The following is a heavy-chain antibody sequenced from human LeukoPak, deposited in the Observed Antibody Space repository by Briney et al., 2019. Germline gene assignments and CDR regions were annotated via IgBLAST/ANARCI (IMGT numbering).Heavy chain of an antibody. Sequence: KPSETLSLTCAVYGGSFSGYYWSWIRQPPGKGLEWIGEINHSGSTNYNPSLKSRVTISVDTSKNQFSLKLSSVTAADTAVYYCARGRKMNSSGWKYWGQGTLVTVSS. D-gene: IGHD6-19*01. CDR2: INHSGST. J-gene: IGHJ4*02. CDR1: GGSFSGYY. V-gene: IGHV4-34*01. CDR3: ARGRKMNSSGWKY.